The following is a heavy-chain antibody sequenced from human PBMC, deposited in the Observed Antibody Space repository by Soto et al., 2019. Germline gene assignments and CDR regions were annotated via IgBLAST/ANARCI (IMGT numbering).Heavy chain of an antibody. J-gene: IGHJ4*02. CDR1: GFSLSTSGMC. V-gene: IGHV2-70*01. CDR3: ARILSDSSGYYWYYFDY. D-gene: IGHD3-22*01. Sequence: SGPTLVNPTQTLTLTCTFSGFSLSTSGMCVSWIRQPPGKALEWLALIDWDDDKYYSTSLKTRLTISKDTSKNQVVLTMTNTDPVDTATYYCARILSDSSGYYWYYFDYWGQGTLVTVSS. CDR2: IDWDDDK.